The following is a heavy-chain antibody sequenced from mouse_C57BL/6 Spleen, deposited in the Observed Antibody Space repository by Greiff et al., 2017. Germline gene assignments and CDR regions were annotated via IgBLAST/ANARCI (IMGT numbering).Heavy chain of an antibody. Sequence: EVMLVESEGGLVQPGSSMKLSCTASGFTFSDYYMAWVRQVPEKGLEWVANINYDGSSTYYLDSLKSRFIISRDNAKNILYLQMSSLKSEDTATYYCARDVGFAYWGQGTLVTVSA. V-gene: IGHV5-16*01. J-gene: IGHJ3*01. CDR1: GFTFSDYY. CDR3: ARDVGFAY. CDR2: INYDGSST.